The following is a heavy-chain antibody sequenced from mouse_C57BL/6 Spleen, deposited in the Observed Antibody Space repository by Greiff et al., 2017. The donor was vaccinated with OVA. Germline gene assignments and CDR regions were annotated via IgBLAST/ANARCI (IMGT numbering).Heavy chain of an antibody. V-gene: IGHV5-6*01. CDR3: ARQGVTPTDY. CDR2: ISSGGSYT. Sequence: EVQLVESGGDLVKPGGSLKLSCAASGFTFSSYGMSWVRQTPDKRLEWVATISSGGSYTYYPDSVKGRFTISRDNAKNTLYLQMSSLKSEDTAMYYCARQGVTPTDYWGQGTTLTVSS. D-gene: IGHD2-2*01. J-gene: IGHJ2*01. CDR1: GFTFSSYG.